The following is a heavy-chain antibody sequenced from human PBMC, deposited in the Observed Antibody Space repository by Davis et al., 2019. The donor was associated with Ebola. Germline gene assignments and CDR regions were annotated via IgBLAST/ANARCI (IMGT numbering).Heavy chain of an antibody. CDR1: GFIFLNYV. D-gene: IGHD2/OR15-2a*01. Sequence: PGGSLRLSCAASGFIFLNYVMSWVRQAPGKGLEWVSTYGTSADTYYADSVKGRFTISRDNSKNTLYLQMNGLRVEDTAIYYCAKDNRNIWSEVWGQGTMVTVSS. V-gene: IGHV3-23*01. CDR2: GTSADT. CDR3: AKDNRNIWSEV. J-gene: IGHJ3*01.